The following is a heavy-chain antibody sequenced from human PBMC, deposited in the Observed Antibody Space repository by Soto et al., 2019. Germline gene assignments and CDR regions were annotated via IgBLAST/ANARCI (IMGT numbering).Heavy chain of an antibody. CDR1: GLNVISYW. CDR2: IKDDGSEI. V-gene: IGHV3-7*01. J-gene: IGHJ4*02. CDR3: ARDIDFDYVN. D-gene: IGHD3-3*01. Sequence: GGSLRLSGSVSGLNVISYWMSWVRQAPGKGLEWVASIKDDGSEIYYLQSVRGRFSISRDSAGNALHLTMNYLSAEDTGVYFCARDIDFDYVNWGQGTLVTLS.